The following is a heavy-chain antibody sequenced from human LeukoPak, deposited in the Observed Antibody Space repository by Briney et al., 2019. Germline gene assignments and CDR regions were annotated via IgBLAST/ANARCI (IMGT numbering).Heavy chain of an antibody. J-gene: IGHJ4*02. CDR1: GGSFSGYY. Sequence: PSETLSLTCAVYGGSFSGYYWSWIRQPPGKGLEWIGEINHSGSTNYNPSLKSRVTISVDTSKNQFSLKLSSVTAADTAVYYCSRGRRRHTRYDYWGQGTLVTVSS. CDR2: INHSGST. D-gene: IGHD2-21*01. CDR3: SRGRRRHTRYDY. V-gene: IGHV4-34*01.